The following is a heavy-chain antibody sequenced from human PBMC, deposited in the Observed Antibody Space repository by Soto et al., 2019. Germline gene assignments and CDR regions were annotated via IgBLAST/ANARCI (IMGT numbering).Heavy chain of an antibody. V-gene: IGHV4-39*01. D-gene: IGHD6-6*01. CDR2: IYYSGST. Sequence: PSETLSLTCTVSGGSISSSSYYWGWIRQPPGKGLEWIGSIYYSGSTYYNPSLKSRVTISVDTSKNQFSLKLSSVTAADTAVYYCARTRYSSSSDDYWGQGTLVTVSS. CDR3: ARTRYSSSSDDY. J-gene: IGHJ4*02. CDR1: GGSISSSSYY.